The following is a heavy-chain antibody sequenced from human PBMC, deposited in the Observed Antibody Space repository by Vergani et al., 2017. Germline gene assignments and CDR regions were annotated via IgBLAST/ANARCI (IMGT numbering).Heavy chain of an antibody. V-gene: IGHV4-34*01. CDR2: INHSGST. CDR1: GGSFSGYY. D-gene: IGHD3-10*01. Sequence: QVQLQQWGAGLLKPSETLSLTCAVYGGSFSGYYWSWIRQPPGKGLEWIGEINHSGSTNYNPSLNRRVTISVDTSKNQFSLQLSTVTAADTAVYYCASGRTMVRRTSRGGYYFDYWGQGTLVTVSS. CDR3: ASGRTMVRRTSRGGYYFDY. J-gene: IGHJ4*02.